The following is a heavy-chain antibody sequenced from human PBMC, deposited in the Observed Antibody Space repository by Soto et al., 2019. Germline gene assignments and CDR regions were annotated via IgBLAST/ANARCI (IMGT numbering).Heavy chain of an antibody. J-gene: IGHJ4*02. V-gene: IGHV3-15*01. Sequence: QLVESGGDLVTPGESLRLSCVASGFNFSDAWMTWVRQAPGKGLEWVGRIKDRDYGGTADYAASVKCRFTMSRDDSTNMLFLQMNSLKSEDTAVYYCTTNDYWGQGTQVTVSS. CDR1: GFNFSDAW. CDR3: TTNDY. CDR2: IKDRDYGGTA.